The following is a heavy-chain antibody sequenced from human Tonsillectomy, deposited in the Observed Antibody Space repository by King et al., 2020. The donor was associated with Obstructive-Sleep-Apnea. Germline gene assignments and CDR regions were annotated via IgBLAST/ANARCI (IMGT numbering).Heavy chain of an antibody. V-gene: IGHV4-34*01. J-gene: IGHJ4*02. CDR2: INHSGST. D-gene: IGHD2-2*01. CDR1: GGSFSGYY. CDR3: ARGRGSIRIVVVPAATYYFDY. Sequence: VQLQQWGTGLLKPSETLSLTCAVYGGSFSGYYWSWIRQPPGKGLEWIGEINHSGSTNYNPSLKSRVTISVDTSKNQFSLKLGSVTAADTAVYYCARGRGSIRIVVVPAATYYFDYWGQGTLVTVSS.